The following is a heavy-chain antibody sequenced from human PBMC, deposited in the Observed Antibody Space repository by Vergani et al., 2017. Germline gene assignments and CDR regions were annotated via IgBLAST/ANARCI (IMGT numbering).Heavy chain of an antibody. CDR1: GFTFNRYG. Sequence: QVQLVQSGGGVVQPGGSLRLSCVASGFTFNRYGMQWVRQAPGKGLERVAYVFFDGSNEYYADSVKGRFIVSRDNSNDALYLQMNSLRTDDTAVYYCARDLAYCHEGSCALWGQGSVVTVSS. CDR2: VFFDGSNE. D-gene: IGHD2-15*01. J-gene: IGHJ4*02. V-gene: IGHV3-30*02. CDR3: ARDLAYCHEGSCAL.